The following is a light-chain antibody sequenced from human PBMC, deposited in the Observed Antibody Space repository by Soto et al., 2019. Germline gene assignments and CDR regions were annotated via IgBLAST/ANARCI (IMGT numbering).Light chain of an antibody. CDR1: SSDVGSYNY. J-gene: IGLJ2*01. Sequence: QSALTPPASVSGSPGQSITISCTGTSSDVGSYNYVSWYQQHPGKVPKLMIYEVSNRPSGVSNRFSGSKSGNTASLTISGLQAEDEADYYCSSYTSSSPVVFGGGTKLTVL. CDR2: EVS. V-gene: IGLV2-14*01. CDR3: SSYTSSSPVV.